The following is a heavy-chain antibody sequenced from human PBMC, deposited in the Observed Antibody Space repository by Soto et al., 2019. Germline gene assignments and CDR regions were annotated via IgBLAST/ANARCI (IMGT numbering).Heavy chain of an antibody. CDR3: AREVCDPLYDLDY. CDR2: TDYSGNT. J-gene: IGHJ4*02. V-gene: IGHV4-59*08. CDR1: SDSISSYY. D-gene: IGHD5-12*01. Sequence: QVQLQESGPGLVRPSETLSLTCTVSSDSISSYYWIWIRQSPGKGLEWIGYTDYSGNTNYNPSLKSRVTISGDKAKNQFSLRLSSVTAADTAVYYCAREVCDPLYDLDYWGQGTLVTVSS.